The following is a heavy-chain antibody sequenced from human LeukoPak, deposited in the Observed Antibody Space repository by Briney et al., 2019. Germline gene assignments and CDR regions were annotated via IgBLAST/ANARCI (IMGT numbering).Heavy chain of an antibody. D-gene: IGHD6-13*01. CDR1: GFTFSSYW. J-gene: IGHJ4*02. CDR2: IKQDGSEK. V-gene: IGHV3-7*01. Sequence: PGGSLRLSCAASGFTFSSYWMSWVRQAPGKGLEWVANIKQDGSEKYYVDSVKGRFTISRDNAKNSLSLQMNSLRAEDTAVYYCARGGQQPSPLYFDYWGQGTLVTVSS. CDR3: ARGGQQPSPLYFDY.